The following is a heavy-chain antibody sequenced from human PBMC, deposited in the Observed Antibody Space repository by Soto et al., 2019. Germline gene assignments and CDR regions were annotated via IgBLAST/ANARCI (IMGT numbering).Heavy chain of an antibody. CDR1: GGSISSSNW. CDR2: IYHNGSS. CDR3: ARILRGLLVRHFYTDY. V-gene: IGHV4-4*02. D-gene: IGHD2-2*02. Sequence: QVQLQESGPGLVKPSGTLSLTCVVSGGSISSSNWWTWVRQPPGKGLEWIGVIYHNGSSNYNPSLTSRVAVSVDTTYNQFTLMLNSLTATDTLVSYCARILRGLLVRHFYTDYWGQGTLVTVSS. J-gene: IGHJ4*02.